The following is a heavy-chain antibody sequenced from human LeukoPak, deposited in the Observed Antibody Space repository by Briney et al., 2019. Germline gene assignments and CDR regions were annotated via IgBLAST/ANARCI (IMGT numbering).Heavy chain of an antibody. CDR1: GYTFTSYY. J-gene: IGHJ6*03. Sequence: ASVKVSCKASGYTFTSYYMHWVRQAPGQGLEWMGIINPSGGSTSYAQKFQGRVTMTRDTSTSTVYMELSSLRSEDTAVYYCARGPPRNFYYYYYMDVWGKGTTVTVSS. CDR2: INPSGGST. V-gene: IGHV1-46*01. CDR3: ARGPPRNFYYYYYMDV. D-gene: IGHD1-7*01.